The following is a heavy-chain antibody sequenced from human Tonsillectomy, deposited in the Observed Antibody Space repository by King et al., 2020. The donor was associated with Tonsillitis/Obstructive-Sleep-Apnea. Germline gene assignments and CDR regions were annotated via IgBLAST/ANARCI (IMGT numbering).Heavy chain of an antibody. D-gene: IGHD2-2*02. J-gene: IGHJ6*03. Sequence: QVQLQQWGAGLLKPSETLSLTRDVYGGSFRGYYWNWIRQPSGKWLDVLLERPHTGSTNYNPSLKSRVTISVDTSKNQFSLKLNSVTAADTAVYYCARGIPHTDYYYYYYMDVWGKGTTVTVSS. CDR3: ARGIPHTDYYYYYYMDV. CDR2: RPHTGST. CDR1: GGSFRGYY. V-gene: IGHV4-34*01.